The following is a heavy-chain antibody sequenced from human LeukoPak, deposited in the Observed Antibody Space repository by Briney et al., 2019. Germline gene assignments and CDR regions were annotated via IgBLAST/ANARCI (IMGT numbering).Heavy chain of an antibody. J-gene: IGHJ6*03. CDR1: GGSISSGGYY. CDR2: IYYSGST. D-gene: IGHD4-17*01. Sequence: SETLSLTCTVSGGSISSGGYYWSWIRQHPGKGLEWIGYIYYSGSTYYNPSLKSRVTISVDTSKNQFSLKLSSVTAADTAVYYCARYYGEEYYYMDVWGKGTTVTVSS. CDR3: ARYYGEEYYYMDV. V-gene: IGHV4-31*03.